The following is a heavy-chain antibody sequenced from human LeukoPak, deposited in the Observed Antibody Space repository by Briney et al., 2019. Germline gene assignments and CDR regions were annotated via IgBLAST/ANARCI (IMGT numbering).Heavy chain of an antibody. Sequence: GGSLRLSCAASGFTFDDYAMHWVRQAPGKGLEWVSGISWNSGHIGYADSVKGRFTISRDNARNSLYLQMNSLRAGDTALYYCAKDRRHTVSGGYFDLWGRGTLVIVSS. D-gene: IGHD3-10*01. J-gene: IGHJ2*01. V-gene: IGHV3-9*01. CDR2: ISWNSGHI. CDR1: GFTFDDYA. CDR3: AKDRRHTVSGGYFDL.